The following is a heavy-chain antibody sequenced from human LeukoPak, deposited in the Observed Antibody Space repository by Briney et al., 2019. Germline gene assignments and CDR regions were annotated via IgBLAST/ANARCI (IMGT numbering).Heavy chain of an antibody. D-gene: IGHD6-13*01. V-gene: IGHV4-59*01. CDR1: GGSIRSYY. Sequence: SETLSLICTVSGGSIRSYYWSWFRQPPGKGLEWIGYIYYSRSTNYNPSLNSRVTISVDTSKNPFSLKLSSVTAADTAVYYCARLKQIPKSIAAAGRYYFDYWGQGTLVTVSS. J-gene: IGHJ4*02. CDR2: IYYSRST. CDR3: ARLKQIPKSIAAAGRYYFDY.